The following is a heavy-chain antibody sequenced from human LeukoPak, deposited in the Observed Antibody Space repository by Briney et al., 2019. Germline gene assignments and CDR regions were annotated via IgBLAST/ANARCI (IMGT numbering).Heavy chain of an antibody. CDR1: GFTFSSYA. Sequence: GGSLRLSCAASGFTFSSYAMHWVRQAPGKGLEYVSAISSNGGSTYYANSVKGRFTISRDNSKNTLYLQMNSLRAEDTAVYYCATVAAGNWIDYWGQGTLVTVSS. V-gene: IGHV3-64*01. D-gene: IGHD6-13*01. CDR3: ATVAAGNWIDY. J-gene: IGHJ4*02. CDR2: ISSNGGST.